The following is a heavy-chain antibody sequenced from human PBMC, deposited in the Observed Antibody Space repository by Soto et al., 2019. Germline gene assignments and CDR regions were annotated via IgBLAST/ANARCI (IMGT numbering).Heavy chain of an antibody. J-gene: IGHJ4*02. V-gene: IGHV1-18*01. CDR1: GYTFTSYG. D-gene: IGHD6-13*01. CDR3: ARGASETWYSSSWYPPDYYFDY. CDR2: ISAYNGNT. Sequence: QVQLVQSGAEVKKPGASVKVSCKASGYTFTSYGISWVRQAPGQGLEWMGWISAYNGNTNYAQKLQGRVTMTTDTSTSTAYMELRSLRSDDTAVYYCARGASETWYSSSWYPPDYYFDYWGQGTLVTVSS.